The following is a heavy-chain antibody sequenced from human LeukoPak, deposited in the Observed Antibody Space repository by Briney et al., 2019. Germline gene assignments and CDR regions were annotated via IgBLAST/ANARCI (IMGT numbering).Heavy chain of an antibody. CDR2: ISGSGGST. V-gene: IGHV3-23*01. D-gene: IGHD4-17*01. CDR3: AKDAPVQSYGDLPFDY. CDR1: GFTFSSYV. J-gene: IGHJ4*02. Sequence: GGSLRLSCAASGFTFSSYVMSWVRQAPGKGLEWVSAISGSGGSTYYADSVKGRFTIFRDNSKNTLYLQMNSLRAEDTAVYYCAKDAPVQSYGDLPFDYWGQGTLVTVSS.